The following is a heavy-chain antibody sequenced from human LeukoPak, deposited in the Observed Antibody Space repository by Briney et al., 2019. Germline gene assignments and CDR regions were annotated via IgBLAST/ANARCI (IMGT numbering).Heavy chain of an antibody. V-gene: IGHV1-2*02. CDR1: GYTFTGYY. Sequence: ASVKVSCKASGYTFTGYYMHWVRQAPGQGLEWMGWINPNSGGTNYAQKFQGRVTMTRDTSIGTAYMELSRLRSDDTAVYYCAREALGYCSGGSCYEADWFDPWGQGTLVTVSS. J-gene: IGHJ5*02. CDR2: INPNSGGT. CDR3: AREALGYCSGGSCYEADWFDP. D-gene: IGHD2-15*01.